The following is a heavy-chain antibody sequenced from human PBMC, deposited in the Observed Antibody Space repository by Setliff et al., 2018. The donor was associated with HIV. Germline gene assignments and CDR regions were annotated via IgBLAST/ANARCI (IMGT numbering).Heavy chain of an antibody. CDR1: GGSISTSRYY. V-gene: IGHV4-39*01. J-gene: IGHJ6*03. Sequence: SETLSLTCTVSGGSISTSRYYWGWIRQPPGKGLVWIGSINYRGNTYYNPSLKSRAAISVDTSKNQISLKLSSVTAADTAVYYCASLDGSESPYIYYYYMDVWGKGTAVTVSS. D-gene: IGHD3-10*01. CDR3: ASLDGSESPYIYYYYMDV. CDR2: INYRGNT.